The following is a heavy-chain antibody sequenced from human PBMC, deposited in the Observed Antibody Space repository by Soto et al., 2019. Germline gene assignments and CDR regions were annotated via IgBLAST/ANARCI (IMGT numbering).Heavy chain of an antibody. Sequence: GESLKISCKASGYNFTAFWIHWVRQMPGKGLEWLGKIDPSDSYTNYSPSFEGHVTISTDNSITTAYLQWSSLRASDTALYFCARVYKNWFDSWAQGTMVTVSS. J-gene: IGHJ5*01. D-gene: IGHD1-1*01. CDR2: IDPSDSYT. CDR1: GYNFTAFW. CDR3: ARVYKNWFDS. V-gene: IGHV5-10-1*01.